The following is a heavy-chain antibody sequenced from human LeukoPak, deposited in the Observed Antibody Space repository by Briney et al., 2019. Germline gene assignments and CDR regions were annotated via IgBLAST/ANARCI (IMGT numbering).Heavy chain of an antibody. CDR3: ARLWGRTYCGGDCYGGAFDI. Sequence: GESLKISCKGSGYSFTSYWIGWVRPMPGKGLEWMGIIYPGDSDTRYSPSFQGQVTISADKSISTAYLQWSSLKASDTAMYYCARLWGRTYCGGDCYGGAFDIWGQGTMVTVSS. D-gene: IGHD2-21*02. CDR1: GYSFTSYW. CDR2: IYPGDSDT. V-gene: IGHV5-51*01. J-gene: IGHJ3*02.